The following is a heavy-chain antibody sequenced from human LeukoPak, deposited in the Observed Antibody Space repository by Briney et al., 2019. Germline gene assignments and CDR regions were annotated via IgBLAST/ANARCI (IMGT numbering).Heavy chain of an antibody. D-gene: IGHD6-19*01. Sequence: GGSLRLSCAASGFTFSSYGMHWVRQAPGKGLEWVAVISYDGSNKYYADSVKGRFTISRDNSKNTLYLQMNSLRAEDTAVYYCARVGGQWLVNDYWGQGTLVTVSS. J-gene: IGHJ4*02. CDR3: ARVGGQWLVNDY. CDR2: ISYDGSNK. V-gene: IGHV3-30*03. CDR1: GFTFSSYG.